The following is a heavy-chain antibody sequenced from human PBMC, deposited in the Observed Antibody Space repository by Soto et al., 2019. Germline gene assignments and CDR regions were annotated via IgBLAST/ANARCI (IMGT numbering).Heavy chain of an antibody. Sequence: SVKVSCKASGGTFSSYAISCVRQAPGQGLEWMGGIIPIFGTANYAQKFQGRVTITADKSTSTAYMELSSLRSEDTAVYYCARLGGKNYYYYGMDVWGQGTTVTVSS. V-gene: IGHV1-69*06. J-gene: IGHJ6*02. CDR1: GGTFSSYA. CDR3: ARLGGKNYYYYGMDV. CDR2: IIPIFGTA.